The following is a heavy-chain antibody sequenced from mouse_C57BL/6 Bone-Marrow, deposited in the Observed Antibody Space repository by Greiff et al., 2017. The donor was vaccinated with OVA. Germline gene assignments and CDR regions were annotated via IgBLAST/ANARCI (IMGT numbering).Heavy chain of an antibody. CDR3: ARRTTVVPCGYFDV. V-gene: IGHV1-72*01. CDR2: IDPNSGGT. CDR1: GYTFTSYW. D-gene: IGHD1-1*01. J-gene: IGHJ1*03. Sequence: VQLKQPGAELVKPGASVKLSCKASGYTFTSYWMHWVQQRPGRGLEWIGRIDPNSGGTKYNEKFKSKATLTVDKPSSTAYMQLSSLTSEDSAVYYCARRTTVVPCGYFDVWGTGTTVTVSS.